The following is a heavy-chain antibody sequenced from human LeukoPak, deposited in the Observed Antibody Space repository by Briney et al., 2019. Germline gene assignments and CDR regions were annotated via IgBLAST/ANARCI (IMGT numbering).Heavy chain of an antibody. CDR2: IYYSGST. Sequence: SETLSLTCTVSGGSISSSSYYWGWIRQPPGKGLEWIGSIYYSGSTYYNPSLKSRVTISVDTYKNQFSLKLSSVTAADTAVYYCAASDLDYDFWSGSQWGGWFDPWGQGTLVTVSS. J-gene: IGHJ5*02. CDR1: GGSISSSSYY. CDR3: AASDLDYDFWSGSQWGGWFDP. V-gene: IGHV4-39*01. D-gene: IGHD3-3*01.